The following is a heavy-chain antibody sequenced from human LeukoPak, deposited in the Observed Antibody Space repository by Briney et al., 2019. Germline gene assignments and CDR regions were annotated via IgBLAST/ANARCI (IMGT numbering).Heavy chain of an antibody. CDR2: ISSSSSYK. CDR1: GFTFSTFS. V-gene: IGHV3-21*01. Sequence: GGSLRLSCTVSGFTFSTFSMNWVRQAPGKGLEWVSSISSSSSYKYYADSVKGRFTISRDNAKSSLYLQMNSLRAEDTAVYYCAKTGYCSSASCYYYYYYMDVWGKGTTVTVSS. J-gene: IGHJ6*03. D-gene: IGHD2-2*01. CDR3: AKTGYCSSASCYYYYYYMDV.